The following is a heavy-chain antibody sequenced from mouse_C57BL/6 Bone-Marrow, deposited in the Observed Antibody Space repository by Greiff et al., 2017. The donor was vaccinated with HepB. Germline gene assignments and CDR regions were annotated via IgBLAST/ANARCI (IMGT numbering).Heavy chain of an antibody. CDR3: ARYDGYYFPWFAY. V-gene: IGHV1-54*01. CDR2: INPGSGGT. CDR1: GYAFTNYL. Sequence: QVKLQQSGAELVRPGTSVKVSCKASGYAFTNYLIEWVKQRPGQGLEWIGVINPGSGGTNYNEKFKGKATLTADKSSSTAYMQLSSLTSEDSAVYFCARYDGYYFPWFAYWGQGTLVTVSA. J-gene: IGHJ3*01. D-gene: IGHD2-3*01.